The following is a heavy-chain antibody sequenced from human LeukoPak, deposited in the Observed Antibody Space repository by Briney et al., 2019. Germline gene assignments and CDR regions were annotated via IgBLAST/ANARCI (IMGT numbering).Heavy chain of an antibody. V-gene: IGHV3-21*01. Sequence: PGGSLRLSCATSGFAFSSYSMNWVRQAPGKGLEWVSSISSSSSYIYYADSVKGRFTISRDNAKNSLYLQMNSLRAEDTAVYYCAVGWSHWYYYMDVWGKGTTVTISS. CDR1: GFAFSSYS. CDR2: ISSSSSYI. CDR3: AVGWSHWYYYMDV. D-gene: IGHD3-3*01. J-gene: IGHJ6*03.